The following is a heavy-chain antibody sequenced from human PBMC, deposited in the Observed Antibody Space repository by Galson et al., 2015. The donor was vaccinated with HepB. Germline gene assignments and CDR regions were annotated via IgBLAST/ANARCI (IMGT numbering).Heavy chain of an antibody. Sequence: SVKVSCKASGYTFTGYYMHWVRQAPGQGLEWMGRINPNSGGTNYAQKFQGRVTMTRDTSISTAYMELSRLRSDDTVVYYCARSRKSSSWSFDYWGQGTLVTVSS. CDR3: ARSRKSSSWSFDY. J-gene: IGHJ4*02. V-gene: IGHV1-2*05. D-gene: IGHD6-13*01. CDR2: INPNSGGT. CDR1: GYTFTGYY.